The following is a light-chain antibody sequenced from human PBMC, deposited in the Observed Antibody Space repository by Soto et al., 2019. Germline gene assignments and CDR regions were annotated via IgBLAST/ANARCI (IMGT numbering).Light chain of an antibody. J-gene: IGKJ3*01. Sequence: EIVMTQSPATLSVSPGERATLSCRASQSISSNLAWYQQKPGQAPRLLIYGASTRGTGIPATFSGSGSGTECTLTISSLQSEDFAVYYCQQYNNWPFTFGPGTKVDIK. V-gene: IGKV3-15*01. CDR3: QQYNNWPFT. CDR2: GAS. CDR1: QSISSN.